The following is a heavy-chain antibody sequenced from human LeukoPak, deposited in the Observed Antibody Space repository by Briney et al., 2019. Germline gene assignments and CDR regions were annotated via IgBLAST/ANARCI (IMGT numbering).Heavy chain of an antibody. CDR2: FDPEDGET. J-gene: IGHJ5*02. Sequence: ASVKVSCKVSGYTLTELSMHWVRQAPGKGLEWMGGFDPEDGETIYAQKFQGRVTMTRNTSISTAYMELSSLRSEDTAVYYCARGHCSSTSCLYNWFDPWGQGTLVTVSS. CDR1: GYTLTELS. V-gene: IGHV1-24*01. CDR3: ARGHCSSTSCLYNWFDP. D-gene: IGHD2-2*01.